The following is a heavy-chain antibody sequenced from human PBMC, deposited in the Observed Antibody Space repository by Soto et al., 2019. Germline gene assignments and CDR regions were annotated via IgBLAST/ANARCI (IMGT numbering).Heavy chain of an antibody. Sequence: GGSLRLSCEASGFTLSDYTMIWVRQAPGKGPEWVSSVSSISHYIYYADSVKGRFTISRDNAKNSLFLQMTTLRVEDTAVYSCARDPPLGLRRGMDVWGQGTTVTVSS. CDR3: ARDPPLGLRRGMDV. CDR1: GFTLSDYT. V-gene: IGHV3-21*01. CDR2: VSSISHYI. D-gene: IGHD3-16*02. J-gene: IGHJ6*02.